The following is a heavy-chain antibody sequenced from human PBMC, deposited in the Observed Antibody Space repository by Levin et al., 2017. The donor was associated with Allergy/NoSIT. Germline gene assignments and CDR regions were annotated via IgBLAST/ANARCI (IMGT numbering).Heavy chain of an antibody. J-gene: IGHJ3*02. Sequence: SETLSLTCAVYGGSFSGYYWSWIRQPPGKGLEWIGEINHSGSTNYNPSLKSRVTISVDTSKNQFSLKLSSVTAADTAVYYCARGSPYYDILTGYWGADAFDIWGQGTMVTVSS. CDR3: ARGSPYYDILTGYWGADAFDI. D-gene: IGHD3-9*01. CDR1: GGSFSGYY. CDR2: INHSGST. V-gene: IGHV4-34*01.